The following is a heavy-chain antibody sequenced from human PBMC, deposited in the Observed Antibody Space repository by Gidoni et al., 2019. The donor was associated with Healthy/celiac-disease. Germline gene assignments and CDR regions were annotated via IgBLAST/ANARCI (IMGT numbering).Heavy chain of an antibody. CDR2: IYTSGST. Sequence: QVQLQESGPGLVKPSQTLSLTCTVSGGSISSGSYYWSWIRQPAGKGLEWIGRIYTSGSTNYNPSLKSRVTISVDTSKNQFSLKLSSVTAADTAVYYCARDPIVGATPLHGMDVWGQGTTVTVSS. V-gene: IGHV4-61*02. D-gene: IGHD1-26*01. CDR3: ARDPIVGATPLHGMDV. J-gene: IGHJ6*02. CDR1: GGSISSGSYY.